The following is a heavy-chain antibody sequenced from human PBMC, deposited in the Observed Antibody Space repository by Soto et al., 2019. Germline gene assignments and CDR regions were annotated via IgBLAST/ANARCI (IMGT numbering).Heavy chain of an antibody. V-gene: IGHV4-39*01. CDR1: GASISSNFYY. CDR3: VSSLQTGMPFRFDY. Sequence: SETLSLTCTVSGASISSNFYYWGWIRQSPGQGLEWIGSIYYGKSTYYNPSLKSRITLSVDTSKKQLSLSLSSVTAADTAVYYCVSSLQTGMPFRFDYWGPGSLVTVSS. D-gene: IGHD3-9*01. J-gene: IGHJ4*02. CDR2: IYYGKST.